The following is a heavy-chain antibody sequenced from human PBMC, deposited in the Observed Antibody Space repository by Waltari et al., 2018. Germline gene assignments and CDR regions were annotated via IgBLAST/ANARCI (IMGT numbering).Heavy chain of an antibody. CDR1: GFPFSNYW. Sequence: EVKLVESRGGLVQPGGSLRLSCEASGFPFSNYWMSWVRQAPGKGLDGVANIKPDGSEQFYAESVIGRFTSSRDNAQSSMYLQMNNLKDEDTATYYCTRDWRRLLVHWGRGTLVTVSS. CDR3: TRDWRRLLVH. J-gene: IGHJ5*02. V-gene: IGHV3-7*03. D-gene: IGHD3-3*01. CDR2: IKPDGSEQ.